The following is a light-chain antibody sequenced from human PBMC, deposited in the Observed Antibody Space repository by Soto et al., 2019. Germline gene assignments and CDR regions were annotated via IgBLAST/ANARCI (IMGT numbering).Light chain of an antibody. CDR3: CSYAGDKTYV. Sequence: QSVLTQPPSVSGAPGQRVTISCTGSISNIGRGYDVHWYQQHPGKVPKLIIYEASKRPSGVSNRFSGSQPGNTASLTVSGPQAEDEADYYCCSYAGDKTYVFGSGTKVTVL. J-gene: IGLJ1*01. CDR2: EAS. V-gene: IGLV2-23*01. CDR1: ISNIGRGYD.